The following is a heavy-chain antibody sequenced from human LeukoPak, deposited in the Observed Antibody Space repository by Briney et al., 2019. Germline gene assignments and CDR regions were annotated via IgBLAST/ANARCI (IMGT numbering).Heavy chain of an antibody. V-gene: IGHV3-23*01. Sequence: GSRRLSCAASAFTFSRSAMGWVRQAPGKGLEWVSVISGGGDITNYADSVKGRFTISRDNSNNTLSLQMNSLRVEDTAVYYCAKGGSTVTTDDVVDYWGQGTLVTVSS. CDR1: AFTFSRSA. CDR3: AKGGSTVTTDDVVDY. CDR2: ISGGGDIT. D-gene: IGHD4-17*01. J-gene: IGHJ4*02.